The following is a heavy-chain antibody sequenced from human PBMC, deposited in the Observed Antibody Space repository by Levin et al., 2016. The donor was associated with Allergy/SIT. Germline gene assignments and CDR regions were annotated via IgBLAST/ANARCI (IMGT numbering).Heavy chain of an antibody. V-gene: IGHV1-69*01. Sequence: WVRQAPGQGLEWMGGIIPIFGTANYAQKFQGRVTITADESTSTAYMELSSLRSEDTAVYYCARGYSSSWYEVGGYYYYGMDVWGQGTTVTVSS. CDR3: ARGYSSSWYEVGGYYYYGMDV. CDR2: IIPIFGTA. D-gene: IGHD6-13*01. J-gene: IGHJ6*02.